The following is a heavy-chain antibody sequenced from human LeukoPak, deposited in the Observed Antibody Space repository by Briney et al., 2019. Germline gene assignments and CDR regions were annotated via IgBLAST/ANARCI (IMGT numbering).Heavy chain of an antibody. Sequence: ASVKVSCKASGYTFTSYGISWVRQAPGQGLEWMGRISAYNGNTNYAHKFQGRVTMTTDTSTSTAYMELRSLRSDDTAVYYCARSTVTTFGVDWFHPWGQGTLVTVSS. D-gene: IGHD4-17*01. CDR1: GYTFTSYG. J-gene: IGHJ5*02. CDR2: ISAYNGNT. V-gene: IGHV1-18*01. CDR3: ARSTVTTFGVDWFHP.